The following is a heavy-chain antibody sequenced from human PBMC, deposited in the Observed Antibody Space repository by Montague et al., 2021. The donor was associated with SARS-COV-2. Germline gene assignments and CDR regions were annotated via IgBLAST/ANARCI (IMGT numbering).Heavy chain of an antibody. Sequence: SETLSLTCSVSGGSISSSNYYWGWIRQPPGKGLEWIGSIYYSGSTYYNPSLKSRVAISGDTSKNQFSLILRSMTAADTAVFYCAREGFSSGYYETWGQGTLVTVSS. D-gene: IGHD3-22*01. CDR3: AREGFSSGYYET. J-gene: IGHJ5*02. CDR2: IYYSGST. CDR1: GGSISSSNYY. V-gene: IGHV4-39*02.